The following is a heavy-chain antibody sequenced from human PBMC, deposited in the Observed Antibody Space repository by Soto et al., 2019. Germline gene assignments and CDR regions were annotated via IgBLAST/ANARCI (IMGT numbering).Heavy chain of an antibody. CDR3: AKDFRYSSSPDACDI. CDR2: ISGSAGST. J-gene: IGHJ3*02. CDR1: GFTFSSYA. Sequence: GGSLRLSCVASGFTFSSYAMSWVRQAPGEGLEWVSGISGSAGSTNYADSVKGRFAISRDNSKNKLYLQMNSLRPEDTALYYCAKDFRYSSSPDACDIWGQGTMVTVSS. V-gene: IGHV3-23*01. D-gene: IGHD6-13*01.